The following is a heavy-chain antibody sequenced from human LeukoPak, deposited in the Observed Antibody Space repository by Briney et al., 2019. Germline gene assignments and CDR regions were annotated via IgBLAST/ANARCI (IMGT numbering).Heavy chain of an antibody. D-gene: IGHD3-10*02. CDR1: GFTFSDYS. Sequence: GGSLRLSCAASGFTFSDYSMNWVRQAPGKGLEWVSYISSSSSVIYYADSVEGRFTISRDNAKTSLYLQMNSLRAEDTAVYYCAELGITMIGGVWGKGTTVTISS. CDR2: ISSSSSVI. CDR3: AELGITMIGGV. V-gene: IGHV3-48*01. J-gene: IGHJ6*04.